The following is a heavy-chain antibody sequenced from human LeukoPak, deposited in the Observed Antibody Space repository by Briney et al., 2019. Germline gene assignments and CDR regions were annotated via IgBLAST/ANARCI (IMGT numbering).Heavy chain of an antibody. CDR3: ARKSPPPPGYSSSWHLTLRGPNWFDP. CDR1: GGSFSGYY. J-gene: IGHJ5*02. D-gene: IGHD6-13*01. V-gene: IGHV4-34*01. CDR2: IYYSGST. Sequence: KSSETLSLTCAVYGGSFSGYYWSWIRQPPGKGLEWIGSIYYSGSTYYNPSLKSRVTISVDTSKNQFSLKLSSVTAADTAVYYCARKSPPPPGYSSSWHLTLRGPNWFDPWGQGTLVTVSS.